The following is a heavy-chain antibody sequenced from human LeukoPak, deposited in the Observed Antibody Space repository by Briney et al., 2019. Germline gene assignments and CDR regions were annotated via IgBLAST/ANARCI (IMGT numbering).Heavy chain of an antibody. CDR1: GYTFTGYY. CDR3: ARGDVTEDIVVVPAATKSDY. Sequence: ASVKVSCKASGYTFTGYYMHWVRQAPGQGLEWMGWINPNSGGTNYAQKFQGRVTMTRDTSISTAYMELSRLRSDDTAVYYCARGDVTEDIVVVPAATKSDYWGQGTLVTVSS. J-gene: IGHJ4*02. D-gene: IGHD2-2*01. CDR2: INPNSGGT. V-gene: IGHV1-2*02.